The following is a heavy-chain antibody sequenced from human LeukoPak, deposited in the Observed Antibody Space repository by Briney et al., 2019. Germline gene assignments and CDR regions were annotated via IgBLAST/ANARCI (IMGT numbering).Heavy chain of an antibody. D-gene: IGHD5-18*01. V-gene: IGHV1-69*04. Sequence: SVKVSCKASGGTFSSYAISWVRQAPGQGLEWMGRIIPILGIANYAQKFQGRVTVTADKSTSTAYMELSSLRSEDTAVYYCARGGRDTAMEGPFWGQGTLVTVSS. J-gene: IGHJ4*02. CDR2: IIPILGIA. CDR3: ARGGRDTAMEGPF. CDR1: GGTFSSYA.